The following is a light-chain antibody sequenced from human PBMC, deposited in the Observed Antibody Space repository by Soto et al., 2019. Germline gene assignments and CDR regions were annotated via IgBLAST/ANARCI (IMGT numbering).Light chain of an antibody. Sequence: QSVLTPPRSVSGSPGQSVTISCTGTSSDVGGYNYVSWYQQHPGKAPKLMIYDVSKRPSGVPDRFSGSKSGNTASLTISGLQAEDEADYYCCSYAGSYSYVLGTGTKVTVL. V-gene: IGLV2-11*01. J-gene: IGLJ1*01. CDR1: SSDVGGYNY. CDR2: DVS. CDR3: CSYAGSYSYV.